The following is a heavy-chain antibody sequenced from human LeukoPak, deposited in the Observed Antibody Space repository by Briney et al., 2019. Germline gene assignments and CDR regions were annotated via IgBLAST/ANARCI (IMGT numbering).Heavy chain of an antibody. V-gene: IGHV1-8*01. CDR3: ARKIPPPIQPIFWARRGRTKSDAFDI. Sequence: GASVKVSCKASGYTFTSYDINWVRQATGQGLEWMGWMNPNSGNTGYAQKFQGRVTMTRNTSISTAYMELSSLRSEDTAVYYCARKIPPPIQPIFWARRGRTKSDAFDIWGQGTMVTVSS. CDR2: MNPNSGNT. CDR1: GYTFTSYD. D-gene: IGHD5-18*01. J-gene: IGHJ3*02.